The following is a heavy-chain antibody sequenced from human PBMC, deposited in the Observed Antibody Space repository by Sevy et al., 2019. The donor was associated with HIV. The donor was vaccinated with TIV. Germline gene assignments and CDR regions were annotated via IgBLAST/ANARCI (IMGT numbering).Heavy chain of an antibody. D-gene: IGHD6-13*01. CDR2: INQDGSAK. Sequence: GGSLRLSCAASGFTFSSHWMSWVRQAPGKGLEWVANINQDGSAKNYVDSVKGRVTISRDNAKNSLSLQMNSLRAEDTAVYYCARDTGGIGLDVWGQGTTVTVSS. J-gene: IGHJ6*02. CDR1: GFTFSSHW. CDR3: ARDTGGIGLDV. V-gene: IGHV3-7*01.